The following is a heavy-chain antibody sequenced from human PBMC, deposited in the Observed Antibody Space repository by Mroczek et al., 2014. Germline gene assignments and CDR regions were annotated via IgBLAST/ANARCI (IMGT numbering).Heavy chain of an antibody. CDR1: GGSISSGDYY. J-gene: IGHJ6*02. Sequence: QVQLQESGPGLVKPSQTLSLTCTVSGGSISSGDYYWSWIRQPPGKGLEWIGYIYYSGNTYYNPSLKSRVTISVDTSKNQFSLKLSSVTAADTAVYYCARDYKNQYYDFWSGYRGYGYGMDVWGQGTTVTVSS. V-gene: IGHV4-30-4*01. CDR3: ARDYKNQYYDFWSGYRGYGYGMDV. D-gene: IGHD3-3*01. CDR2: IYYSGNT.